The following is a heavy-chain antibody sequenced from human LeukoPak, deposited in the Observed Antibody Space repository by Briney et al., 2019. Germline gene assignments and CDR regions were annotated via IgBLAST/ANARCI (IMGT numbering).Heavy chain of an antibody. CDR3: ARHPIAAGGAYNWFDP. D-gene: IGHD6-13*01. CDR1: GYSFTSYW. CDR2: IYPGDSDT. V-gene: IGHV5-51*01. Sequence: GESLKISCQGSGYSFTSYWIGWVRQMPGKGLEWMGIIYPGDSDTRYSPSFQGQVTISADKSISTAYLQWISLKASDTAMYYCARHPIAAGGAYNWFDPWGQGTLVTVSS. J-gene: IGHJ5*02.